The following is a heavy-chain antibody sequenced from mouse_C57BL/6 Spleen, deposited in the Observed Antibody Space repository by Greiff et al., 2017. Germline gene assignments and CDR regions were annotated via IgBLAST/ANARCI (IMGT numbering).Heavy chain of an antibody. J-gene: IGHJ2*01. CDR3: ARTVVAPDY. D-gene: IGHD1-1*01. V-gene: IGHV1-26*01. CDR2: INPNNGGT. Sequence: VQLQQSGPELVKPGASVKISCKASGYTFTDYYMNWVKQSHGKSLEWIGDINPNNGGTSYNQKFKGKATLTVDKSASTAYMELRSLTSEDSAVYYCARTVVAPDYWGQGTTLTVSS. CDR1: GYTFTDYY.